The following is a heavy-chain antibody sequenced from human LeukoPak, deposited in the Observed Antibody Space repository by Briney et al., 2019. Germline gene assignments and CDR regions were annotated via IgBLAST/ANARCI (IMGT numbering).Heavy chain of an antibody. CDR3: ARRNVDDRSTLGY. J-gene: IGHJ4*02. CDR1: GYTFTNYY. CDR2: ISAYNGNT. V-gene: IGHV1-18*01. D-gene: IGHD3-16*01. Sequence: ASVKVSCKASGYTFTNYYISWVRQAPGQGLEWMGWISAYNGNTNYAQKFQGRVTMTTDTSTSTAYMELRSLISGDTAVYYCARRNVDDRSTLGYWGQGTLVTVSS.